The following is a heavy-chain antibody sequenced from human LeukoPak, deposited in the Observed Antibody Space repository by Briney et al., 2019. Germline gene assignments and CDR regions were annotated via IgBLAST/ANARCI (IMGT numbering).Heavy chain of an antibody. Sequence: ASVKVSCKTSGYTFTTYGLNWVRQAPGQGLEWMGWISAYNGGTDYAQKLQGRVTLTRDTSTNTAFMELRSLRSDDTAVYYCARDSCSSNKCPFDNWGQGTLVTVSS. CDR2: ISAYNGGT. CDR1: GYTFTTYG. CDR3: ARDSCSSNKCPFDN. V-gene: IGHV1-18*01. D-gene: IGHD2-2*01. J-gene: IGHJ4*02.